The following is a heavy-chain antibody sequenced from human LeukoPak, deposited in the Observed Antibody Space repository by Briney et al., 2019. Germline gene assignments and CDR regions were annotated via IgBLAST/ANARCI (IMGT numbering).Heavy chain of an antibody. Sequence: ASVKVSCKAAGGTFSNYGHAISWVRQAPGQGLEWIGGLIPVFGAAKYAQKFQGRVTMTTDTSTSTAYMELRSLRSDDTALYYCARDSGGSGLEYWGQGTLVTVSS. J-gene: IGHJ4*02. CDR2: LIPVFGAA. CDR1: GGTFSNYGHA. CDR3: ARDSGGSGLEY. D-gene: IGHD6-19*01. V-gene: IGHV1-69*05.